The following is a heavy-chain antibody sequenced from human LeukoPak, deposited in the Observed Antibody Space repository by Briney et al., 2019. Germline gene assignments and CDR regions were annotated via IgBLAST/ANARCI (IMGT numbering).Heavy chain of an antibody. D-gene: IGHD6-13*01. CDR3: ARQQQLVYNWFDP. V-gene: IGHV5-51*01. Sequence: GESLKISCQGFGYSFTSYWIGWVRQMPGKGMEWMGVIYPGDSRIRYNPSFQGQVTISVDKSISTAYLQWSSLKASDTAMYYCARQQQLVYNWFDPWGQGTLVTVSS. CDR1: GYSFTSYW. CDR2: IYPGDSRI. J-gene: IGHJ5*02.